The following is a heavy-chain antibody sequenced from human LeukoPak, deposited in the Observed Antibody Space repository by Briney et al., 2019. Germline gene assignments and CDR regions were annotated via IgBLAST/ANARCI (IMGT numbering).Heavy chain of an antibody. CDR1: GFTFSTYA. D-gene: IGHD5-18*01. CDR2: ISGGGGST. CDR3: AKSRWIQLWLALFDY. V-gene: IGHV3-23*01. J-gene: IGHJ4*02. Sequence: GGSLRLSCEASGFTFSTYAMSWVRQAPGKGLEWVSAISGGGGSTYYADSVKGRFTISRDNSKNTLYLQMNSLRAEDTAVYYCAKSRWIQLWLALFDYWGQGTLVTVSS.